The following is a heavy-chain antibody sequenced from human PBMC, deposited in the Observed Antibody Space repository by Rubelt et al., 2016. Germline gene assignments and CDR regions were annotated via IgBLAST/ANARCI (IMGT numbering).Heavy chain of an antibody. V-gene: IGHV4-59*08. CDR3: ATHYYGMDV. Sequence: QVQLQESGPGLVKPSETLSLTCTVSGASISSDYWSWIRQPPGKGLEWIGYIYYSGSTNYSPSLQSRVTISLDTSKNQFSLKLSSVTAADTAVYYCATHYYGMDVWGQGTTVTVSS. CDR2: IYYSGST. CDR1: GASISSDY. J-gene: IGHJ6*02.